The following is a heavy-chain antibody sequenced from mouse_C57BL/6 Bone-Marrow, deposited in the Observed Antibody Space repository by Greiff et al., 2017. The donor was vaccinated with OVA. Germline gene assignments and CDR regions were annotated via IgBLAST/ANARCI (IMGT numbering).Heavy chain of an antibody. V-gene: IGHV1-54*01. D-gene: IGHD3-2*02. J-gene: IGHJ3*01. CDR3: ARSLDSSGYVRFAY. CDR1: GYAFTNYL. Sequence: QVQLQQSGAELVRPGTSVKVSCKASGYAFTNYLIEWVKQRPGQGLEWIGVINPGSGGTNYNEKFKGKATLTADTSSITAYMQLSSLTSEDSAVYVCARSLDSSGYVRFAYWGQGTLVTVSA. CDR2: INPGSGGT.